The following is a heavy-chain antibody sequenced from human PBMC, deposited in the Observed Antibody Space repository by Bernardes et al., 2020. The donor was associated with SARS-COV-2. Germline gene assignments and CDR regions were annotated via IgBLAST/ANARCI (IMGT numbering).Heavy chain of an antibody. Sequence: ASVKVSCKASGYTFTSYGISWVRQAPGQGLEWMGWISADNGNTNYAQKFQGRVTMTTDTSTSTGYMELRSLRSDDTAVYYRATVVGYSYGGGWFDPWGQGTLVTVSS. CDR2: ISADNGNT. CDR3: ATVVGYSYGGGWFDP. D-gene: IGHD5-18*01. J-gene: IGHJ5*02. CDR1: GYTFTSYG. V-gene: IGHV1-18*01.